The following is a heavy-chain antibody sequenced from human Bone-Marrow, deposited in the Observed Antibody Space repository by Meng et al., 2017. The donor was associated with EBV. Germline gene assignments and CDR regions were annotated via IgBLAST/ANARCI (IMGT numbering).Heavy chain of an antibody. CDR3: AREGGFYSSSPDY. CDR2: IYHSGST. Sequence: GRRGESGPGLVEPARTLSLPCIVCGASISSLNGWSWVRQSPGKGLEWIWEIYHSGSTNYNPSLKSLVTISVDEPKNQFSLKLTSVTAADTAVYYCAREGGFYSSSPDYWGPGTLVTVSS. CDR1: GASISSLNG. D-gene: IGHD6-6*01. J-gene: IGHJ4*02. V-gene: IGHV4-4*02.